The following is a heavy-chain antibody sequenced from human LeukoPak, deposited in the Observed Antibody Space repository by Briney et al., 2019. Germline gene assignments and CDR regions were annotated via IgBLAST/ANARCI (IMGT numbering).Heavy chain of an antibody. CDR1: GGSISSSSYY. CDR3: ARGKAERWLQVFDY. V-gene: IGHV4-39*01. CDR2: IYYSGST. D-gene: IGHD5-24*01. J-gene: IGHJ4*02. Sequence: RSSETLSLTCTVSGGSISSSSYYWGWIRQPPGKGLEWIGSIYYSGSTYYNPSLKSRVTISVDTSKNQFSLKLSSVTAADTAVYYCARGKAERWLQVFDYWGQGTLVTVSS.